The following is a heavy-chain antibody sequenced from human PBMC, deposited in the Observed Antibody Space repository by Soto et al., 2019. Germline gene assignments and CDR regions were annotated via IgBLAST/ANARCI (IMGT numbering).Heavy chain of an antibody. CDR2: ITSSSDTI. D-gene: IGHD3-22*01. J-gene: IGHJ6*02. CDR1: GFTFGSFH. Sequence: PGGSLRLSCAASGFTFGSFHTNWVRQAPGRGLEWVAYITSSSDTIYYSDSVKGRFTISRDNGKNSLFLQMNSLRDEDTAVYYCARVVVVIPPGYYYAMDVWGQGTTVTVSS. CDR3: ARVVVVIPPGYYYAMDV. V-gene: IGHV3-48*02.